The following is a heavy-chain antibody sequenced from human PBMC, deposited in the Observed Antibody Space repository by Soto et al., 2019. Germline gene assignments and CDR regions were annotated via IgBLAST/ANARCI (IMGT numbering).Heavy chain of an antibody. D-gene: IGHD3-10*01. CDR3: ARVSSGSGSHGWFDP. CDR2: INAGNGNT. CDR1: GYTFTSYA. Sequence: ASVKVSFKASGYTFTSYAMHWLRQAPGQRLEWMGWINAGNGNTKYSQKFQGRVTITRDTSASTAYMELSSLRSEDTAVYYCARVSSGSGSHGWFDPWGQGTLVTVSS. V-gene: IGHV1-3*01. J-gene: IGHJ5*02.